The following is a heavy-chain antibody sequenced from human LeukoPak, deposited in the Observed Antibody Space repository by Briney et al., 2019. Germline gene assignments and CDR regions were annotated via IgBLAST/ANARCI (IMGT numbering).Heavy chain of an antibody. CDR2: IRYDGSNK. J-gene: IGHJ4*02. V-gene: IGHV3-30*02. CDR1: GFTFSSYG. CDR3: ARMVWSSTRIHFDY. D-gene: IGHD2-2*01. Sequence: GGSLRLSCAASGFTFSSYGMHWVRQAPGKGLEWVAFIRYDGSNKYYADSVKGRFTISRDNSKNTLYLQMNSLRAEDTAVYYCARMVWSSTRIHFDYWGQGTLVTVSS.